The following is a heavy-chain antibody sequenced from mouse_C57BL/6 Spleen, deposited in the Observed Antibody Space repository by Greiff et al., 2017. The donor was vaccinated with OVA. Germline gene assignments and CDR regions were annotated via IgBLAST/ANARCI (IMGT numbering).Heavy chain of an antibody. V-gene: IGHV1-74*01. CDR2: IHPSDSDT. J-gene: IGHJ2*01. D-gene: IGHD1-1*01. CDR3: ALLLHGSDFDY. CDR1: GYTFTSYW. Sequence: QVQLQQPGAELVKPGASVKVSCKASGYTFTSYWMHWVKQRPGQGLEWIGMIHPSDSDTNYNQKFKGKATLTVDKSSSTAYMQLSSLTSEDSAVYYCALLLHGSDFDYWGQGTTLTVSS.